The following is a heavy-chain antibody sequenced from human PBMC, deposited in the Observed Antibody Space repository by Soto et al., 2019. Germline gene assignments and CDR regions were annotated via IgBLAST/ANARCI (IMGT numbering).Heavy chain of an antibody. J-gene: IGHJ6*02. D-gene: IGHD3-16*01. Sequence: LETLSLTCTVSGDSSSGFHWSWIRQPPGKGLEWIGYIYYSGSTNYNPSLKSRVTISVDTSNNQFSLKLSSVTAADTAVYYCAQGGVRMDIWGQGTTVTVSS. CDR2: IYYSGST. CDR3: AQGGVRMDI. V-gene: IGHV4-59*01. CDR1: GDSSSGFH.